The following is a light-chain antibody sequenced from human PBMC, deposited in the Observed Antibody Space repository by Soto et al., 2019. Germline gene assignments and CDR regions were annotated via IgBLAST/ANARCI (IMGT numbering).Light chain of an antibody. V-gene: IGKV3-15*01. CDR1: QSVSSN. Sequence: EIVMTQSPVTLSVSPGERATLSCRASQSVSSNLAWYQQKPGQAPSLLIYGAFTRATGVPARFSGTGSGTEFTLTISSLQSEDFALYYCQQYNDWPLTFDQGTKVDI. CDR3: QQYNDWPLT. CDR2: GAF. J-gene: IGKJ1*01.